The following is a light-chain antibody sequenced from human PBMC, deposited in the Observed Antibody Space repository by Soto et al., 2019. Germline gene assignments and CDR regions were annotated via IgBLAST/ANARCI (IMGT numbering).Light chain of an antibody. CDR2: GAS. CDR3: QQYGSSGT. J-gene: IGKJ1*01. Sequence: EIVLTQSPATLSLSPGERATLSCMTSQSVSNNYLAWYQQKPGQAPWLLIYGASNRATGIPDRFSGSGSGTDFTLTISRLEPEDFAVYYCQQYGSSGTFGQGTKVDIK. CDR1: QSVSNNY. V-gene: IGKV3-20*01.